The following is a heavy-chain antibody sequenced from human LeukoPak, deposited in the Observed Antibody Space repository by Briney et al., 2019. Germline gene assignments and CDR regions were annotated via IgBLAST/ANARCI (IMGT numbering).Heavy chain of an antibody. CDR2: INHSGGST. D-gene: IGHD2-2*01. V-gene: IGHV1-46*01. J-gene: IGHJ4*02. Sequence: GASVKVSCKASGYTFTTYYMHWVRQAPGQGLEWMGIINHSGGSTSYAQRFQGRVTMTRDTSTSTVYMELSSLLSEDTAVYYCAREGGYCSSTKCYHFDYWGQGTLVTVSS. CDR3: AREGGYCSSTKCYHFDY. CDR1: GYTFTTYY.